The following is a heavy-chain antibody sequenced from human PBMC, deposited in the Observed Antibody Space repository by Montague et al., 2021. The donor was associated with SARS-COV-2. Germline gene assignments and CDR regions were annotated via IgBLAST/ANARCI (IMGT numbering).Heavy chain of an antibody. CDR2: IYTSGST. CDR3: ARVRVGTMVRGVIPAYYYYGMDV. J-gene: IGHJ6*02. CDR1: GGSISSGSYY. D-gene: IGHD3-10*01. Sequence: TLSLTCTVSGGSISSGSYYWSWIRQPAGKGLEWIGRIYTSGSTNYNPSLKSRATISVDTSKNQFSLRLSSVTAADTAVYYCARVRVGTMVRGVIPAYYYYGMDVWGQGTTVTVSS. V-gene: IGHV4-61*02.